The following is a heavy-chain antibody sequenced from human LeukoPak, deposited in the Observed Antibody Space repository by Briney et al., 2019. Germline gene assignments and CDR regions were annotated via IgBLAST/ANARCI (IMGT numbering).Heavy chain of an antibody. Sequence: GGSLRLSCAASGFTFSSYGMHWVRQAPGKGLERVAVIANDGRDKKYADSVQGRFTISRDNSKNTLYLQMNSLRAEDTAVYYCAKDRKLGPADYYFDFWGQGTLVTVAS. J-gene: IGHJ4*02. CDR2: IANDGRDK. D-gene: IGHD7-27*01. CDR3: AKDRKLGPADYYFDF. CDR1: GFTFSSYG. V-gene: IGHV3-30*18.